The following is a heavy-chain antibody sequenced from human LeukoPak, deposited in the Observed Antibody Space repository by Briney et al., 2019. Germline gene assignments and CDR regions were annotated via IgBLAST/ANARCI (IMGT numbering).Heavy chain of an antibody. J-gene: IGHJ4*02. CDR3: AKAKGASVAGTDY. V-gene: IGHV3-23*01. CDR1: GFTFSSYA. Sequence: GGSLRLSCAASGFTFSSYAMTWDRQAPGKGLEWVSSITDSGDRTYFADSVKGRFTISRDNSKNTLYLQMNSLRAEDTAVYYCAKAKGASVAGTDYWGQGTLVTVSS. CDR2: ITDSGDRT. D-gene: IGHD6-19*01.